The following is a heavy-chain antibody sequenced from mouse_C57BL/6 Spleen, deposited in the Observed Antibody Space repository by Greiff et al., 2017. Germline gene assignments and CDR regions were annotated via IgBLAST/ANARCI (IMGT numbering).Heavy chain of an antibody. V-gene: IGHV8-8*01. CDR3: ARISLYDAHWYYDV. J-gene: IGHJ1*03. Sequence: QVTLKESGPGILQPSQTLSLTCSFSGFSLSTFGMGVGWLRQPSGKGLEWLAHIWWDDDKYYNPALKRRLTISKDTSKNQVLLKIANVDTAGTATYYCARISLYDAHWYYDVWGTGTTVTVSS. CDR1: GFSLSTFGMG. CDR2: IWWDDDK. D-gene: IGHD2-12*01.